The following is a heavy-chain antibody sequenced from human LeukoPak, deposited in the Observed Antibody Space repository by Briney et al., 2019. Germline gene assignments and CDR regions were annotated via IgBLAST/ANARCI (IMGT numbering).Heavy chain of an antibody. CDR1: GYTFTGYY. J-gene: IGHJ3*02. CDR3: ARDGDAGAFDI. D-gene: IGHD7-27*01. CDR2: INPNSGGT. V-gene: IGHV1-2*02. Sequence: ASVNVSCKASGYTFTGYYMHWVRPAPGQGLERMGWINPNSGGTNYAQKFQGRDTMTRDTSTSTAYMELSRLRSDDTAVYYCARDGDAGAFDIWGQGTMVTVSS.